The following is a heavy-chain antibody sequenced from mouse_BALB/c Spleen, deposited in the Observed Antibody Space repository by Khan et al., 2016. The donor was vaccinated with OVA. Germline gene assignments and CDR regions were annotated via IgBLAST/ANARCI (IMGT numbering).Heavy chain of an antibody. J-gene: IGHJ4*01. V-gene: IGHV2-6-5*01. CDR2: IWGGGST. CDR3: AKGVWAHYYTMDY. CDR1: GFSLSDYG. Sequence: QVQLQQPGPGLVAPSQNLSITCTVSGFSLSDYGVSWIRQTPGKGLEWLGVIWGGGSTYYNSALRSRLSISKDNSKTHVFLKMTRLQSDDSAMFYCAKGVWAHYYTMDYWGQGTSVTVSS.